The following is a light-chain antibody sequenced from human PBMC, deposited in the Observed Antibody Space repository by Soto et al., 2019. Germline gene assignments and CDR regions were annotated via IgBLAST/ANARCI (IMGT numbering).Light chain of an antibody. V-gene: IGKV3-20*01. J-gene: IGKJ2*01. CDR2: DAS. Sequence: EIVLTQSPGTLSLSPGERATLSCRASQSVTSNYLAWYQQKPGQAPRLLIYDASTRAAGVPDRFSGSGSGTDFTLTITRLEPEDFAVYYCQQYGRSPLMYTFGQGTELGVK. CDR1: QSVTSNY. CDR3: QQYGRSPLMYT.